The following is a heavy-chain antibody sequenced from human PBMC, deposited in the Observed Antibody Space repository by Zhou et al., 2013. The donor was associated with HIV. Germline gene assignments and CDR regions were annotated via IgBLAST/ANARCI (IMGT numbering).Heavy chain of an antibody. J-gene: IGHJ5*02. CDR1: GGSISSSDYS. CDR3: ARGGTTVETGTWLDP. Sequence: QVQLQESGPGLVKPSETLSLTCTVSGGSISSSDYSWTWIRQPPGKGLEWIGEINHSGIANYNPSLKSRVIVSVDTSKKWFSLKMTSVTAADTSLYYCARGGTTVETGTWLDPWGQGILVTVSS. V-gene: IGHV4-39*07. D-gene: IGHD4-4*01. CDR2: INHSGIA.